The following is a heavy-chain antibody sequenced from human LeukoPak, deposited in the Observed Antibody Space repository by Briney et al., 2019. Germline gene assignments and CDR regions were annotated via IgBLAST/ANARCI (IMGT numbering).Heavy chain of an antibody. CDR2: INYSGNT. J-gene: IGHJ5*02. V-gene: IGHV4-59*01. Sequence: SETLSLTCTVSGGSISSSYWSWIRQLPGKGLEWIGYINYSGNTNYNPSLKGRVTMSVDMSKNHFSLKLRSVTAADTAVYYCARDSVYATNWFDPWGQGTLVTVSS. CDR1: GGSISSSY. CDR3: ARDSVYATNWFDP. D-gene: IGHD2-8*01.